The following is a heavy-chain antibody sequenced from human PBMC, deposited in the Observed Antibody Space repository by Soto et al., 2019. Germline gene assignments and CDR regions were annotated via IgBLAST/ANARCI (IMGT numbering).Heavy chain of an antibody. CDR2: ISGSGGST. J-gene: IGHJ4*02. V-gene: IGHV3-23*01. CDR1: GFTFSSYA. Sequence: GGSLRLSCAASGFTFSSYAMSWVRQAPGKGLEWVSAISGSGGSTYYADSVKGRFTISRDNSKNTLYLQMNSLRAEDTAVYYCAKKKPRSTLLGYCSGGSCYTGPDYWGQGTLVTVSS. D-gene: IGHD2-15*01. CDR3: AKKKPRSTLLGYCSGGSCYTGPDY.